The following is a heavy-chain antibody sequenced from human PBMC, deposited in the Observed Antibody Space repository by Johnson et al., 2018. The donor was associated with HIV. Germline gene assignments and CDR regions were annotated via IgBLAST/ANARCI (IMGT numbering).Heavy chain of an antibody. V-gene: IGHV3-66*01. CDR3: ARDPYYDFLTGPRDAFDI. Sequence: VQLVESGGGVVQPARSLRLSCAASGFTVSSNYMSWVRQAPGKALDWASVIFSGGSTYHADPLKDRFTISRDTSKNTLYLQMNSLRAEDTAVYYCARDPYYDFLTGPRDAFDIWGQRTMVTVSS. CDR1: GFTVSSNY. J-gene: IGHJ3*02. D-gene: IGHD3-9*01. CDR2: IFSGGST.